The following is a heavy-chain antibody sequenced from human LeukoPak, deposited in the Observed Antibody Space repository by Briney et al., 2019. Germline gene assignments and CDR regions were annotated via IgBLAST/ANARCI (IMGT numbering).Heavy chain of an antibody. CDR1: GFTFSSYA. V-gene: IGHV3-21*01. D-gene: IGHD3-22*01. CDR2: ISSSSSYI. CDR3: ARVHDSSGSNDY. J-gene: IGHJ4*02. Sequence: GGSLRLSCAASGFTFSSYAMSWVRQAPGKGLEWVSSISSSSSYIYYADSVKGRFTISRDNAKNSLYLQMNSLRAEDTAVYYCARVHDSSGSNDYWGQGTPVTVSS.